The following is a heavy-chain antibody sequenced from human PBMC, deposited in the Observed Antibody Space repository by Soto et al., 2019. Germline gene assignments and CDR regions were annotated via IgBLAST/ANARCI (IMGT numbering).Heavy chain of an antibody. CDR1: GDTVSSNSVA. Sequence: PSQTLSLTCVGSGDTVSSNSVAWNWVRQSPSRGLEWLGRTYYRSRWYSDYAVSVRSRIDINADTSKNQVSLQLNSVTPEDTAVYYCARSEGDSDYYYYGMDVWGQGTTVTVS. CDR2: TYYRSRWYS. J-gene: IGHJ6*02. CDR3: ARSEGDSDYYYYGMDV. D-gene: IGHD3-16*01. V-gene: IGHV6-1*01.